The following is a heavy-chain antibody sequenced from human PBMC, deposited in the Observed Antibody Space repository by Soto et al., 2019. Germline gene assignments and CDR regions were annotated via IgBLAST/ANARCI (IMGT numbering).Heavy chain of an antibody. CDR1: GGSISSYY. CDR2: IYYSGST. Sequence: LSLTCTVSGGSISSYYWSWIRQPPGKGLEWIGYIYYSGSTNYNPSLKSRVTISVDTSKNQFSLRLSSVTAADTAVYYCARSRRNWNYGWYFDYWGQGTLVTVA. CDR3: ARSRRNWNYGWYFDY. V-gene: IGHV4-59*01. J-gene: IGHJ4*02. D-gene: IGHD1-7*01.